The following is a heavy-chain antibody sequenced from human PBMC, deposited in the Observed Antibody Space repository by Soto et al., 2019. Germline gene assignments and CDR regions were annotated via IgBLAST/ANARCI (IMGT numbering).Heavy chain of an antibody. Sequence: SVKVSCRASGGTFSSYAISWVRQAPGQGLEWMGGSIPIFGTANYAQKFQGRVTMTADKSTSTDYMELSSLRSEDTAAYYCARVWGLYGYYYGIDVSAQGTTLTV. D-gene: IGHD1-26*01. V-gene: IGHV1-69*06. CDR1: GGTFSSYA. CDR3: ARVWGLYGYYYGIDV. J-gene: IGHJ6*02. CDR2: SIPIFGTA.